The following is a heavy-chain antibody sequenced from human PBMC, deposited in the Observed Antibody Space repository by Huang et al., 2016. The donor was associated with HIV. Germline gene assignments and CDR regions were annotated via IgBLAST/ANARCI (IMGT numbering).Heavy chain of an antibody. V-gene: IGHV4-59*11. Sequence: QVQLQESGPGLVKPSETLSLTCTVSGGSISTHYWRWIRQPPGKGLEWIGSIDYSGSTNYSPSLKSRVTILLDTSKNQCSLRVNSVTAADTAMYYCARDHHDFWRGYRRMYFFDHWGQGTLVTVSS. CDR1: GGSISTHY. CDR2: IDYSGST. J-gene: IGHJ4*02. CDR3: ARDHHDFWRGYRRMYFFDH. D-gene: IGHD3-3*01.